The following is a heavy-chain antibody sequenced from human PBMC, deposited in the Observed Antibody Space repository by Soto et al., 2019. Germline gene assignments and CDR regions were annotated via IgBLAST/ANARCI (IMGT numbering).Heavy chain of an antibody. D-gene: IGHD3-22*01. Sequence: EVQLVESGEGLVQPGGSLRPSCAASGFTFSTYWMHWVRQAPGKGLVWVSRIKNDGSGTYYVDSVEGRFTISRDNAKNTLYLQMNSLRAEDTAVYYCVRGDGDYYDGNGYLGRHWGQGTLVTVSS. J-gene: IGHJ4*02. CDR3: VRGDGDYYDGNGYLGRH. CDR2: IKNDGSGT. CDR1: GFTFSTYW. V-gene: IGHV3-74*01.